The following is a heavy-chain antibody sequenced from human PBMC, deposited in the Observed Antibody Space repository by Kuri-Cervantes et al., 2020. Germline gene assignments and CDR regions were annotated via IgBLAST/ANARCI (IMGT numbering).Heavy chain of an antibody. Sequence: SETLSLTCTVSGGSISSYYWSWIRQPPGKGLEWIGYIYYSGSTNYNPSLKSRVTISVDTSKNQFSLRLSSVTAADTAVYYCARTGGPDSSDLHYGYWGQGTLVTVSS. CDR2: IYYSGST. V-gene: IGHV4-59*08. CDR3: ARTGGPDSSDLHYGY. J-gene: IGHJ4*02. CDR1: GGSISSYY. D-gene: IGHD3-22*01.